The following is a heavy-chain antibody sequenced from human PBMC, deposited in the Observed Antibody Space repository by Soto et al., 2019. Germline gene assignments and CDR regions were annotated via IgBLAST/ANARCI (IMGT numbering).Heavy chain of an antibody. CDR1: GFTFSSYG. CDR3: ARDPYVTASYYFDY. Sequence: GGSLRLSCAASGFTFSSYGMHWVRQAPGKGLEWVAVIWYDGSSKYYADSVKGRFTISRDNSKNTLYLQMNSLRAEDTAVYYCARDPYVTASYYFDYWGQGTLVTVSS. V-gene: IGHV3-33*01. J-gene: IGHJ4*02. D-gene: IGHD2-2*01. CDR2: IWYDGSSK.